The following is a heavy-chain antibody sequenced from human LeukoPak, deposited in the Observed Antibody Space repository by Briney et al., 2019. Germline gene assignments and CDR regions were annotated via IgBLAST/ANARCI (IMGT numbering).Heavy chain of an antibody. D-gene: IGHD6-13*01. J-gene: IGHJ6*02. CDR1: GGSFSGYY. Sequence: SETLSLTCAVYGGSFSGYYWSWIRQPPGKGLEWIGEINHSGSTNYDPSLKSRVTISADTSKNQFSLKLSSVTAADTAVYYCARNMGSSWYADYYYYGMDVWGQGTTVTVSS. CDR3: ARNMGSSWYADYYYYGMDV. CDR2: INHSGST. V-gene: IGHV4-34*01.